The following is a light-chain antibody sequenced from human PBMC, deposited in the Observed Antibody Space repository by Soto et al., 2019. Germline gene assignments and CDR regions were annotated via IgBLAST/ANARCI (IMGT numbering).Light chain of an antibody. CDR3: QQYGSLSWT. J-gene: IGKJ1*01. CDR1: QNVDSNY. V-gene: IGKV3-20*01. Sequence: EIVFTQSPRTLSLSPGERATLSCRASQNVDSNYLAWYQQKPGQAPRIIIFGASGRATGIPDRFSGSGSGTDFTLTISRLEPEDFAVYYCQQYGSLSWTFGQGTKVDIK. CDR2: GAS.